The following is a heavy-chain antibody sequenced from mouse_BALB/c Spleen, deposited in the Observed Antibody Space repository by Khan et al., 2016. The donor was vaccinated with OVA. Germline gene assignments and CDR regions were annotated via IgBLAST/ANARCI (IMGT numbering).Heavy chain of an antibody. CDR1: GYTFTEYT. D-gene: IGHD3-3*01. Sequence: VQLKQSGPELVKPGASVKISCKTSGYTFTEYTLHWVKQSHGKSLEWIGVINPKNGITSYNQKFKGKATLTVDKSSSTAYMEYRSLTSEDSAVYYCGRGAGRYWGQGTSVTVSS. V-gene: IGHV1-18*01. J-gene: IGHJ4*01. CDR3: GRGAGRY. CDR2: INPKNGIT.